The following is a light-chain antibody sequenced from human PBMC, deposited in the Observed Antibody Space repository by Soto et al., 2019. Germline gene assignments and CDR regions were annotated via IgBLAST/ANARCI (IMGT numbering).Light chain of an antibody. V-gene: IGLV3-1*01. Sequence: SYELTQPPSVSVSPGQTASITCSGDKLGDRYACWYQQKPGQSPVLVIYQDTKRPSGIPERFSGFNSGSTATLTIGGTQAMDEADYYCQAWDSSTAVFGGGTKLTVL. J-gene: IGLJ2*01. CDR2: QDT. CDR1: KLGDRY. CDR3: QAWDSSTAV.